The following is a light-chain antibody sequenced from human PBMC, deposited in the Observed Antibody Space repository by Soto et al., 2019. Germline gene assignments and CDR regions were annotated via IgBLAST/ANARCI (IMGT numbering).Light chain of an antibody. CDR2: AAS. V-gene: IGKV1-39*01. Sequence: DIPMTKSLSSLSAHVGDRVIITCRASQTISSHLNWYQQKPGKAPNLLVYAASSLQSGVPSRFTGSGSGTDFTLTISCLQPEDFATYFCQLSSTTLITFGQGARQEI. J-gene: IGKJ5*01. CDR1: QTISSH. CDR3: QLSSTTLIT.